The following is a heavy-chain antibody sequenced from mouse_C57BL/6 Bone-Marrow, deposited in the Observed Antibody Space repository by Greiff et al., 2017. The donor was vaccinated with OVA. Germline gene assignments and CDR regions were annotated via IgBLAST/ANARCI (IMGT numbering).Heavy chain of an antibody. D-gene: IGHD2-4*01. V-gene: IGHV1-26*01. J-gene: IGHJ4*01. CDR3: ARERDYDTIDY. CDR2: INPNNGGT. Sequence: VQLQQSGPELVKPGASVKISCKASGYTFTDYYMNWVKQSHGKSLEWIGDINPNNGGTSYNQKFKGKATLTVDKSSSTAYMELRSLTSEDSAVYYCARERDYDTIDYWGQGTSVTVSS. CDR1: GYTFTDYY.